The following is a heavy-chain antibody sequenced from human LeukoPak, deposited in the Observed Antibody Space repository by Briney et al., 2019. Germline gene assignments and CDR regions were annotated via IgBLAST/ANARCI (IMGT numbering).Heavy chain of an antibody. CDR2: NSGSGGST. CDR3: AKWGIAVAGTAGFDP. V-gene: IGHV3-23*01. CDR1: GFTFSSYA. D-gene: IGHD6-19*01. J-gene: IGHJ5*02. Sequence: GGSLRLSCAASGFTFSSYAMSWVRQAPGKGLEWVSANSGSGGSTYYAGSVKGRFTISRDNSKNTLYLQMNSLRAEDTAVYYCAKWGIAVAGTAGFDPWGQGTLVTVSS.